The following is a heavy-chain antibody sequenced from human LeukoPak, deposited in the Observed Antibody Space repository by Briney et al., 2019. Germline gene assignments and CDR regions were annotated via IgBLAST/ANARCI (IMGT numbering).Heavy chain of an antibody. D-gene: IGHD2-2*01. V-gene: IGHV4-38-2*01. J-gene: IGHJ4*02. CDR3: AGGLAYCSSTSCHDY. CDR2: IYHSEST. CDR1: GYSLSSGYY. Sequence: SETLSLTCAVSGYSLSSGYYWGWIRQPPGKGLEWIGSIYHSESTYYNPSLKSRVTISVDTSKNQFSLKLSSVTAADTAVYYCAGGLAYCSSTSCHDYWGQGTLVTVSS.